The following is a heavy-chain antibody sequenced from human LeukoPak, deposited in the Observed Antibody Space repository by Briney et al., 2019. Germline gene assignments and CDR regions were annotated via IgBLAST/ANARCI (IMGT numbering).Heavy chain of an antibody. Sequence: GGSLRLSCAASGFTFSNYGMHWVRQAPGKGLECVAVISFDGSNKYYADSVQGRFTISRDNSKNTLYLQMNSLRTEDTALYYCAKERSRRADCYIFDFWGQGTLVTVSS. CDR1: GFTFSNYG. J-gene: IGHJ4*02. CDR3: AKERSRRADCYIFDF. CDR2: ISFDGSNK. V-gene: IGHV3-30*18. D-gene: IGHD2-21*02.